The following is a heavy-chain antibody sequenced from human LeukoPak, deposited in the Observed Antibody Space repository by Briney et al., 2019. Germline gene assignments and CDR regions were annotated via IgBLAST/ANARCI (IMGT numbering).Heavy chain of an antibody. J-gene: IGHJ3*01. V-gene: IGHV4-59*01. CDR1: GVSISSYY. D-gene: IGHD5-18*01. CDR2: IYYSGST. Sequence: SETLSLTCNVSGVSISSYYWSWIRQPPGKGLEWIGYIYYSGSTNYNPSLKSRVTISVDTSKNQVSLKLLSVTAADTAVYYCARGGASGYTYGWGQGTMVTVSS. CDR3: ARGGASGYTYG.